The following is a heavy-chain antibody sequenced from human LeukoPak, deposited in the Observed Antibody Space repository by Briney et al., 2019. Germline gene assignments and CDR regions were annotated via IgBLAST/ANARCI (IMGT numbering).Heavy chain of an antibody. CDR2: ISPIGSRT. V-gene: IGHV3-23*01. J-gene: IGHJ4*02. Sequence: HPGGSLRLSCAASGFTFSTYAMNWVRQAPGKGLEWVSAISPIGSRTYYADSVKGRFTISRDNSKNTLYLQMNSLRAEDTAVYYCAKDRQPWASIAVGYFDDWGQGTLVTVSS. CDR1: GFTFSTYA. D-gene: IGHD6-19*01. CDR3: AKDRQPWASIAVGYFDD.